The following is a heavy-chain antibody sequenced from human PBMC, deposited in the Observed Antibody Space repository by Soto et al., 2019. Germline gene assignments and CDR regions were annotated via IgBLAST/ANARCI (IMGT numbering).Heavy chain of an antibody. CDR3: AKNPGYYYDSTGYHFDY. Sequence: GGSLRLSCAASEFSFSNYAMSWVRQAPGKGLEWVSAISYGGGTTYYADSVKGRFTISRDNSKNTLYLQMNSLRAEDTAVYYCAKNPGYYYDSTGYHFDYWGQGTLVTAPQ. CDR1: EFSFSNYA. CDR2: ISYGGGTT. J-gene: IGHJ4*02. V-gene: IGHV3-23*01. D-gene: IGHD3-22*01.